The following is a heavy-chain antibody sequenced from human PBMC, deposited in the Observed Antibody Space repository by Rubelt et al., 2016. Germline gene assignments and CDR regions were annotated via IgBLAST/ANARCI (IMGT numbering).Heavy chain of an antibody. CDR1: GGSINSYY. V-gene: IGHV4-59*01. CDR3: ARGNTALVSLNY. D-gene: IGHD5-18*01. Sequence: QVQLQESGPGLVKPSETLSLTCTVSGGSINSYYWSWIRQPPGKGLEWIGYIYYTGFTNFNPSLKSRVTISLDTSKNQFSLKLSSVTAADTAVYYCARGNTALVSLNYWGQGTLVTVSS. J-gene: IGHJ4*02. CDR2: IYYTGFT.